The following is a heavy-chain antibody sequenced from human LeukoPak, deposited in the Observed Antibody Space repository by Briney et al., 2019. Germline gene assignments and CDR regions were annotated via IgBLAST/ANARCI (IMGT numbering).Heavy chain of an antibody. D-gene: IGHD6-25*01. Sequence: PGGSLRLFCAASGFTFSGSAMHWVRQASGKGLEWVGRIRSKANSYATAYAASVKGRFTISRDDSKNTAYLQMNSLKTEDTAVYYCTRSSARWYFDYWGQGTLVTVSS. CDR3: TRSSARWYFDY. V-gene: IGHV3-73*01. J-gene: IGHJ4*02. CDR2: IRSKANSYAT. CDR1: GFTFSGSA.